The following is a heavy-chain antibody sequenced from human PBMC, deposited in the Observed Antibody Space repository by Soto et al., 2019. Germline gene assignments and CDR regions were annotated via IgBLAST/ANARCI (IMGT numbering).Heavy chain of an antibody. D-gene: IGHD3-9*01. V-gene: IGHV3-23*01. CDR2: ISGSGGST. CDR1: GFTFSSYA. CDR3: AKLPGSNYYYYYMDV. J-gene: IGHJ6*03. Sequence: EVQLLESGGGLVQPGGSLRLSCAASGFTFSSYAMSWVRQAPGKGLEWVSAISGSGGSTYYADSVKGRFTISRDNSKNTQYLQMNSLRADDTAVYYCAKLPGSNYYYYYMDVWGKGTTVTVSS.